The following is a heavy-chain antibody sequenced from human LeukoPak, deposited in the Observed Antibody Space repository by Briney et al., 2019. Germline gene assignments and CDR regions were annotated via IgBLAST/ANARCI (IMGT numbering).Heavy chain of an antibody. D-gene: IGHD3-16*02. CDR2: IRSKAYGGTT. CDR3: TRGSSGPFDY. Sequence: GGSLRLSCAASGFTFGSYAMSWVRQAPGKGLEWVGFIRSKAYGGTTEYAASVKGRFTISRDDSKSIAYLQMNSLKTEDTAVYYCTRGSSGPFDYWGQGTLVTVSS. V-gene: IGHV3-49*04. J-gene: IGHJ4*02. CDR1: GFTFGSYA.